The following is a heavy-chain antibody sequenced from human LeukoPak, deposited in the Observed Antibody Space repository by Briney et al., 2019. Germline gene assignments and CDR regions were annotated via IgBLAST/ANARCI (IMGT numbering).Heavy chain of an antibody. J-gene: IGHJ6*03. V-gene: IGHV3-23*01. CDR2: VSGSGVST. Sequence: GGSLRLSCAGSGFTFSNAAMNWVRQAPGKGLEWVSAVSGSGVSTYYADSVKGRFTISRDNSKNTLYLQMNGLRAEDTAVYYCAKGVEDSGIYYYYYMDVWGKGTTVTVSS. CDR3: AKGVEDSGIYYYYYMDV. D-gene: IGHD2-15*01. CDR1: GFTFSNAA.